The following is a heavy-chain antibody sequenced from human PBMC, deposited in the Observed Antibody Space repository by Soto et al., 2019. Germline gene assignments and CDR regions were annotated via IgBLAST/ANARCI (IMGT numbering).Heavy chain of an antibody. D-gene: IGHD2-2*01. CDR3: ARSCTSCFHIYYYYMDV. CDR1: GGTFSSYT. V-gene: IGHV1-69*02. Sequence: QVQLVQSGAEVKKPGSSVKVSCKASGGTFSSYTISWVRQAPGQGLEWMGRIIPILGIANYAQKFQARVTITADKSTSTAYMELSSLISDDTTVYYCARSCTSCFHIYYYYMDVWGKGTTVTVSS. CDR2: IIPILGIA. J-gene: IGHJ6*03.